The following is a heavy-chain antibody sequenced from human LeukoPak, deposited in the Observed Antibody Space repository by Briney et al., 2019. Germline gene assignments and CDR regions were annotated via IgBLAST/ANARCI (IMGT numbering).Heavy chain of an antibody. Sequence: KPGGSLRLSCAVSGLTLSTVWMNWVRQAPGKGLEWVGLIKSKTVGGTTDFAAPVKGRFTMSRDDSKNTLYLQMNSLTSEDTAVYYCTQGGGQYFDYWGQGTLVTVSS. D-gene: IGHD2-15*01. CDR2: IKSKTVGGTT. CDR3: TQGGGQYFDY. CDR1: GLTLSTVW. V-gene: IGHV3-15*07. J-gene: IGHJ4*02.